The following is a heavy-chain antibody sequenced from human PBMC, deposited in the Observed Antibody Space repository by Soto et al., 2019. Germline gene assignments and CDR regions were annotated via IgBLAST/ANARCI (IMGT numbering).Heavy chain of an antibody. J-gene: IGHJ5*02. CDR2: INAGNGNT. D-gene: IGHD6-13*01. CDR3: ARDRKAAAGTRNWCDP. V-gene: IGHV1-3*01. Sequence: QVHLVQSGAEVKKPGASVKVSCKASGYTFTSYAMHWVRQAPGQRLEWMGWINAGNGNTKYSQKFQDRVTITRDTSASTAYMELSSLRSDDTAVYYCARDRKAAAGTRNWCDPWGQGPLVPTTS. CDR1: GYTFTSYA.